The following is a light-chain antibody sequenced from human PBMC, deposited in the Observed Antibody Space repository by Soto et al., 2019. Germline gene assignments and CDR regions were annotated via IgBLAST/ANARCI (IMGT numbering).Light chain of an antibody. CDR3: SSYTSSGTFGV. Sequence: QSALTQPASVSGSPGQSITISCTGTSSDVGGYNYVSWYQQHPGKAPKLMIYDVSNWPSGVSNRFSGSKSGNTASLTISGLQAEDEADYYCSSYTSSGTFGVFGGGTKLTVL. V-gene: IGLV2-14*01. CDR1: SSDVGGYNY. J-gene: IGLJ3*02. CDR2: DVS.